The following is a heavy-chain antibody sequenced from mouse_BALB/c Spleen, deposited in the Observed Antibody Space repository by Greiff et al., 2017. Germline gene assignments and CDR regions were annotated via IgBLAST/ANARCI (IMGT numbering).Heavy chain of an antibody. Sequence: EVQLVETGGGLVQPKGSLKLSCAASGFTFNTNAMNWVRQAPGKGLEWVARIRSKSNNYATYYADSVKDRFTISRDDSQSMLYLQINNLKTEDTAMYYCAYYGNAMDYWGQGTSVTVSS. CDR1: GFTFNTNA. CDR2: IRSKSNNYAT. D-gene: IGHD2-10*01. V-gene: IGHV10S3*01. J-gene: IGHJ4*01. CDR3: AYYGNAMDY.